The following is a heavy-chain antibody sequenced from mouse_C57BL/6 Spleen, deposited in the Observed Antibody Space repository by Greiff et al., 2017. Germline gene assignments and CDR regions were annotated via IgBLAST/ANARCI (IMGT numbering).Heavy chain of an antibody. CDR2: INPNNGGT. CDR1: GYTFTDYN. J-gene: IGHJ3*01. CDR3: ARSPDGYYGGGFAY. Sequence: VQLQQSGPELVKPGASVKIPCKASGYTFTDYNMDWVKQSHGKSLEWIGDINPNNGGTIYNQKFKGKATLTVDKSSSTAYMELRSLTSEDTAVYYCARSPDGYYGGGFAYWGQGTLVTVSA. V-gene: IGHV1-18*01. D-gene: IGHD2-3*01.